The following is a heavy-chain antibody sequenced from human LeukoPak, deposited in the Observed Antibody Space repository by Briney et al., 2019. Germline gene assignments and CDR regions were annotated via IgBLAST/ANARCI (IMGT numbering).Heavy chain of an antibody. CDR1: GGSFSGYY. CDR3: AGRRGGYCSSTSCYTRSGEDY. D-gene: IGHD2-2*02. J-gene: IGHJ4*02. CDR2: INHSGST. Sequence: SETLSLTCAVYGGSFSGYYWSWIRQPPGKGLEWIGEINHSGSTNYNPSLKSRVTISVDTSKNQFSLKLSSVTAADPAVYSCAGRRGGYCSSTSCYTRSGEDYWGQGTLVTVSS. V-gene: IGHV4-34*01.